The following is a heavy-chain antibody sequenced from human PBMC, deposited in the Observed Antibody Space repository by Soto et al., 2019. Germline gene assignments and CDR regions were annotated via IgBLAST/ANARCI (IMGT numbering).Heavy chain of an antibody. Sequence: PGGSLRLSCAASGFTFSSYAMSWVRQAPGKGLEWVSAISGSGGSTYYADSVKGRFTISRDNSKNTLYLQMNSLRAEDTAVYYCAKDLAAYDPNNWFDPWGQGTLVTSPQ. D-gene: IGHD3-22*01. CDR2: ISGSGGST. V-gene: IGHV3-23*01. J-gene: IGHJ5*02. CDR1: GFTFSSYA. CDR3: AKDLAAYDPNNWFDP.